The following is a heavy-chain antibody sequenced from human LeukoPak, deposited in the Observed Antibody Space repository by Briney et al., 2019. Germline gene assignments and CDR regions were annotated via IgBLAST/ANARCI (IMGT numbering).Heavy chain of an antibody. V-gene: IGHV4-39*07. CDR2: IHYSGST. Sequence: SETLSLTCNVSGGSISSSSYYWGWIRQPPGKGLEWIGSIHYSGSTYYNPSLKSRVTISVDTSKNQFSLKLSSVTAADTAVYYCAGRSGSSSWYSLDYWGQGTLVTVSS. CDR1: GGSISSSSYY. D-gene: IGHD6-13*01. J-gene: IGHJ4*02. CDR3: AGRSGSSSWYSLDY.